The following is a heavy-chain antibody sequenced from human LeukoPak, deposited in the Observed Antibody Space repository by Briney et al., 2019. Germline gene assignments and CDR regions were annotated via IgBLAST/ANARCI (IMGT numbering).Heavy chain of an antibody. J-gene: IGHJ3*01. V-gene: IGHV1-2*02. CDR2: INPDSGGT. Sequence: ASVKVSCKASGYTFTGYYMHWVRQAPGQGLEWMGWINPDSGGTNNAQKFQGRVTMTRDTSISTAYMELSRLRSDDTAVYYCTRTFYDTLDSDAFDFWGQGTMVIVSS. CDR3: TRTFYDTLDSDAFDF. CDR1: GYTFTGYY. D-gene: IGHD2/OR15-2a*01.